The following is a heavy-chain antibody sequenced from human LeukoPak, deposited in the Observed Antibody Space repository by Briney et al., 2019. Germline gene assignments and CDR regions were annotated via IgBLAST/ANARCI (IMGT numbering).Heavy chain of an antibody. Sequence: GGSLRLSCGASGSTFNSYAMSWVRQAPGKGLEWVSGISGSGGSAYYADSVKGRFTISRDNSKNTLYLQMNSLRAEDTAVYYCGKDFRISTTVVTHGVWDYWGQGTLVTVSS. J-gene: IGHJ4*02. CDR1: GSTFNSYA. CDR2: ISGSGGSA. V-gene: IGHV3-23*01. CDR3: GKDFRISTTVVTHGVWDY. D-gene: IGHD4-23*01.